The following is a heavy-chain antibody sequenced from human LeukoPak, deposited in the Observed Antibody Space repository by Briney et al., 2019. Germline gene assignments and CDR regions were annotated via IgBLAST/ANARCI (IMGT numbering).Heavy chain of an antibody. CDR2: ISGGGTNT. J-gene: IGHJ4*02. Sequence: GGSLRLSCAASGFTFSPYSMHWVRQAPGKGLEWVSAISGGGTNTYYADSVKGRFTISRDNSKNTLDLQMNSLRAEDTAVYYCANLGGSRFDYWGQGTLVTVSS. CDR3: ANLGGSRFDY. CDR1: GFTFSPYS. D-gene: IGHD6-13*01. V-gene: IGHV3-23*01.